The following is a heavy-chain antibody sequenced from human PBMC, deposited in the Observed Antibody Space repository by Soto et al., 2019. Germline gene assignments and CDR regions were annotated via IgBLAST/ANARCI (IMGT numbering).Heavy chain of an antibody. J-gene: IGHJ5*02. D-gene: IGHD3-10*01. Sequence: GGSLRLSCAASGFTFSSYAMSWVRRAPGKGLEWVSAISGSGGSTYYADSVKGRFTISRDNSKNTLYLQMNSLRAEDTAVYYCAEYHGFGELYLPRYNWFDPWGQGTLVTVSS. CDR3: AEYHGFGELYLPRYNWFDP. V-gene: IGHV3-23*01. CDR2: ISGSGGST. CDR1: GFTFSSYA.